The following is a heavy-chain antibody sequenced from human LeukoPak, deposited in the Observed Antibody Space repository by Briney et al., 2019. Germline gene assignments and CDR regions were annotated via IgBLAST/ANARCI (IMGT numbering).Heavy chain of an antibody. Sequence: PSETLSLTCSVSGGSISNYYWNWIRQPAGKGLEWIGRIYPSGNTNYNPSLKSRVTISMDKSKNHFSLNLKSVTAADTGFYYCARDFYGDDGHHPFDYWGQGIQVTVCS. CDR1: GGSISNYY. CDR2: IYPSGNT. CDR3: ARDFYGDDGHHPFDY. V-gene: IGHV4-4*07. J-gene: IGHJ4*02. D-gene: IGHD2/OR15-2a*01.